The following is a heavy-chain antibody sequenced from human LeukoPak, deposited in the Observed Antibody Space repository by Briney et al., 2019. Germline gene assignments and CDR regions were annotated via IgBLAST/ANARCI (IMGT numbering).Heavy chain of an antibody. Sequence: PGGSLRHSCAASGFTFSTYTMNWVRQAPGRGLEWVSSIGYSGTNTHYADSVKGRFTISRDNAKNSLYLQMNSLRAEDTAVYYCASPAAGTNSDFWGQGTLVTVSS. CDR1: GFTFSTYT. V-gene: IGHV3-21*04. D-gene: IGHD6-13*01. CDR2: IGYSGTNT. J-gene: IGHJ4*02. CDR3: ASPAAGTNSDF.